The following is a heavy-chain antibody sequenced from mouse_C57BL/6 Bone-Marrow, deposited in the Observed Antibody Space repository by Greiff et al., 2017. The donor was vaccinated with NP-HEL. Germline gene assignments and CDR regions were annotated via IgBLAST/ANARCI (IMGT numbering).Heavy chain of an antibody. CDR1: GYTFTSYW. J-gene: IGHJ2*01. Sequence: QVHVKQPGAELVRPGTSVKLSCKASGYTFTSYWMHWVKQRPGQGLEWIGVIDPSDSYTNYNQKFKGKATLTVDTSSSTAYMQLSSLTSEDSAVYYCARDDGYFYFDYWGQGTTLTVSS. CDR3: ARDDGYFYFDY. CDR2: IDPSDSYT. D-gene: IGHD2-3*01. V-gene: IGHV1-59*01.